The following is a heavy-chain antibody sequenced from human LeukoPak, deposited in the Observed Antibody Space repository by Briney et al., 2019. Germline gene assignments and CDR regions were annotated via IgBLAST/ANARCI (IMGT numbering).Heavy chain of an antibody. CDR3: ARGYSSSWYAPYYMDV. J-gene: IGHJ6*03. CDR2: ISAYNGNT. CDR1: GYTFTSYG. D-gene: IGHD6-13*01. V-gene: IGHV1-18*01. Sequence: VASVKVSCKASGYTFTSYGISWVRQAPGQRLEWMGWISAYNGNTNYAQKLQGRVTMTTDTSTSTAYMELRSLRSDDTAVYYCARGYSSSWYAPYYMDVWGKGTTVTISS.